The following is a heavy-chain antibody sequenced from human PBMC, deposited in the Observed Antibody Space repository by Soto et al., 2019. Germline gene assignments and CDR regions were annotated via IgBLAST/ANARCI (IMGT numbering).Heavy chain of an antibody. Sequence: APVKVSCKVAGYTHTELSMHWVRQAPGKGLEWMGGFDPEDGETIYAQKFQGRVTMTEDTSTDTAYMELSSLRSEDTAVYYCATVTLITSVHLYWGQGTLVTVSS. D-gene: IGHD3-22*01. CDR3: ATVTLITSVHLY. V-gene: IGHV1-24*01. J-gene: IGHJ4*02. CDR2: FDPEDGET. CDR1: GYTHTELS.